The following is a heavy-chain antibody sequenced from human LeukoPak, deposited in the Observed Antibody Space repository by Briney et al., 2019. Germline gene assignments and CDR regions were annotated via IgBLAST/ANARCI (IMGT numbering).Heavy chain of an antibody. D-gene: IGHD5-24*01. V-gene: IGHV1-18*01. J-gene: IGHJ3*02. CDR1: GYTFTSYG. CDR2: ISAYNGNT. Sequence: ASVKVSCKASGYTFTSYGISWVQQAPGQGLEWMGWISAYNGNTNYAQKLQGRVTMTTDTSTSTAYMELRSLRSDDTAVYYCAREGEMATNDAFDIWGQGTMVTVSS. CDR3: AREGEMATNDAFDI.